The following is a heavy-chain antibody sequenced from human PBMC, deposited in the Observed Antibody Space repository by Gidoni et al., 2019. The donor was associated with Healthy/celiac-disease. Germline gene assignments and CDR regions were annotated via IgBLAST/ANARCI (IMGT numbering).Heavy chain of an antibody. Sequence: QVQLVQSAAEVKKPGASVKVSCKASGYTFTSYDIHWVRQANGKGLEWRGWMNPNSGNTGYAQKVQGRVTMTRNTSIRTAYMELSSLRSEDTAVYYCARAKDYYDSSGYYALGFDYWGQGTLVTVSS. CDR1: GYTFTSYD. V-gene: IGHV1-8*01. D-gene: IGHD3-22*01. J-gene: IGHJ4*02. CDR2: MNPNSGNT. CDR3: ARAKDYYDSSGYYALGFDY.